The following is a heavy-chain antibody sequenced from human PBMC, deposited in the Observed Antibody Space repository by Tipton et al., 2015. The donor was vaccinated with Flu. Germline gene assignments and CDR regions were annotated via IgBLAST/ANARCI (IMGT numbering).Heavy chain of an antibody. CDR1: GVSISAYY. J-gene: IGHJ4*02. CDR2: IHYIGST. D-gene: IGHD3-3*01. CDR3: AKQTNDFWGRRIDY. V-gene: IGHV4-59*08. Sequence: TLSLTCTVSGVSISAYYWSWIRQTPGKGLEWIAYIHYIGSTYYNPSLKSRVTISVDTSKNQFSLKLSSVTAADTAVYYCAKQTNDFWGRRIDYWGQGTLVTVSS.